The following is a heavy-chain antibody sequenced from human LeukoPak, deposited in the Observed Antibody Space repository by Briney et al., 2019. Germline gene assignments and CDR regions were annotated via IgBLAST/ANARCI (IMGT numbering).Heavy chain of an antibody. CDR1: AASISGHY. D-gene: IGHD2-21*02. CDR2: IYYNGGT. Sequence: SETLSLTCTVSAASISGHYWSWIRQPPGKGLEWIGHIYYNGGTDYNPSLESRVTISVDTSKNQFSLKLSSVTAADTAVYYCARGGDWKHWFDPWGQGSRVTISS. J-gene: IGHJ5*02. CDR3: ARGGDWKHWFDP. V-gene: IGHV4-59*11.